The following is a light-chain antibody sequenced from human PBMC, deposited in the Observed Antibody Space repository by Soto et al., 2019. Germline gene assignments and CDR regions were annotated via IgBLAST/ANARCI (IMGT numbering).Light chain of an antibody. V-gene: IGLV2-14*01. J-gene: IGLJ1*01. CDR2: EVS. CDR1: SSDVGGYNF. Sequence: QSALTQPASVSGSPGQSITISCTGTSSDVGGYNFVSWYQQHPGRAPKLMIYEVSNRPSGVSNRFSGSKSANTASLTISGLQAEDEAHYYCNSLTSSSTFVFGTGTKLTV. CDR3: NSLTSSSTFV.